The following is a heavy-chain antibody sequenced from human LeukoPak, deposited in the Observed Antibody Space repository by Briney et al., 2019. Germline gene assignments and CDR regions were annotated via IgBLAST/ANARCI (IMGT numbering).Heavy chain of an antibody. V-gene: IGHV3-43*02. J-gene: IGHJ4*02. D-gene: IGHD6-19*01. Sequence: PGGSLRLSCAASGFTFYDYAMHCVRQAPGQGLEWVSLISGDGGSTYYADSVKGRFTISRDNSKNSLYLQMNSLRTEDTALYYCAKVSGWYHPIDYWGQGTLVTVSS. CDR1: GFTFYDYA. CDR3: AKVSGWYHPIDY. CDR2: ISGDGGST.